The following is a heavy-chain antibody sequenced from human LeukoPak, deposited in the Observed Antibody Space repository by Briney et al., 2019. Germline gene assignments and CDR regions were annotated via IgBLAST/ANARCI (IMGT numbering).Heavy chain of an antibody. Sequence: GASVKVSCKASGYSFSAYYMHWVRQAPGQGLEWMGCIVPNSGGTDYAQKLQGRVTMTRDTSISTAYMELSRLRSDDTAVSYCALSVGATMGFDYWGQGTLVTVSS. J-gene: IGHJ4*02. CDR2: IVPNSGGT. D-gene: IGHD1-26*01. CDR1: GYSFSAYY. V-gene: IGHV1-2*02. CDR3: ALSVGATMGFDY.